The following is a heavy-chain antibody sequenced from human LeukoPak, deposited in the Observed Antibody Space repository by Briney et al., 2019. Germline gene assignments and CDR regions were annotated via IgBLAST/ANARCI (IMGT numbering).Heavy chain of an antibody. CDR2: INHSGST. D-gene: IGHD2-15*01. CDR3: ARAVVVAATPSNWFDP. CDR1: GGSFSGYY. Sequence: PSETLSLTCAVYGGSFSGYYWSWIRQPPGKGLEWIGEINHSGSTYYNPSLKSRVTISVDRPKNQFSLKLSSVTAADTAVYYCARAVVVAATPSNWFDPWGQGTLVTVSS. J-gene: IGHJ5*02. V-gene: IGHV4-34*01.